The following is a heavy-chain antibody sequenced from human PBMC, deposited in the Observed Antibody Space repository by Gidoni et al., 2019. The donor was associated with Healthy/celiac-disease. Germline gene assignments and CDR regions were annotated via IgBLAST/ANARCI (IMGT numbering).Heavy chain of an antibody. CDR3: ARDKSPMNSYAFDI. D-gene: IGHD3-22*01. CDR2: IKQDGSEK. J-gene: IGHJ3*02. CDR1: GCTFSSYG. V-gene: IGHV3-7*03. Sequence: EVQLVESGGGWVPPGGSLRLSCAAPGCTFSSYGMSWVRPAPGKGLEWVANIKQDGSEKYYVDSVKGRFTISRDNAKNSLDLQMNSLRVEDTAVYYCARDKSPMNSYAFDIGGQGTMVTVSS.